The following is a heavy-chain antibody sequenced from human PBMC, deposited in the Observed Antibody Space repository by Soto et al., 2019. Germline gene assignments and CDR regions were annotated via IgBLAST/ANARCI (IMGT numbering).Heavy chain of an antibody. CDR2: IYLDDDK. Sequence: QITLKESGPTLVKPTQTLTLTCTFAGFSLSTSGVGVGWIRQPPGKALEWLALIYLDDDKRYSPSLKSRLTITKDTSKNQVVLTMTSMDPVDTATYYCARSKRYYDILTGYTWNYYYSGMDVWGQGTTVTVSS. D-gene: IGHD3-9*01. J-gene: IGHJ6*02. V-gene: IGHV2-5*02. CDR1: GFSLSTSGVG. CDR3: ARSKRYYDILTGYTWNYYYSGMDV.